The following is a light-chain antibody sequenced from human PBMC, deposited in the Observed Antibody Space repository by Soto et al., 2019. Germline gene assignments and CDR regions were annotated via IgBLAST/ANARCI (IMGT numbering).Light chain of an antibody. CDR1: QSVSSSY. CDR3: QQYGSSRT. Sequence: EIVLTQSPGTLSLSPGERATLSCRASQSVSSSYLAWYQQKPGQAPRLLVYGASSRATGIADRFSDSRSGTDFTLTISRLEPEDFAVYYCQQYGSSRTFGEGTKVVIK. V-gene: IGKV3-20*01. J-gene: IGKJ1*01. CDR2: GAS.